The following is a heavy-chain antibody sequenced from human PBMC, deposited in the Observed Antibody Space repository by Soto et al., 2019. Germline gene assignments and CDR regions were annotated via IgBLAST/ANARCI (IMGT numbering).Heavy chain of an antibody. Sequence: QPWGSLRLSCVGSGFIFINNGIIFFRHSPFKWLEWVSAISGSGGSTYYADSVKGRFTISRDNSKNTLYLQMNSLRAEDTAVYYCAKSHITMIVVVSLDYWGQGTLVTVSS. CDR3: AKSHITMIVVVSLDY. CDR1: GFIFINNG. D-gene: IGHD3-22*01. V-gene: IGHV3-23*01. CDR2: ISGSGGST. J-gene: IGHJ4*02.